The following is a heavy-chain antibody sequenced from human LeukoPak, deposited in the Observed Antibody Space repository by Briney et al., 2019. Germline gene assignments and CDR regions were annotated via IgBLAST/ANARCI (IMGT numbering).Heavy chain of an antibody. CDR3: ARGYYGSGSYYWFDP. CDR1: GGTFSSYA. J-gene: IGHJ5*02. D-gene: IGHD3-10*01. CDR2: IIPIFGTA. Sequence: SVKVSCKVSGGTFSSYAISWVRQAPGQGLEWMGGIIPIFGTANYAQKFQGRVTITADESTSTAYMELSSLRSEDTAVYYCARGYYGSGSYYWFDPWGQGTLVTVSS. V-gene: IGHV1-69*13.